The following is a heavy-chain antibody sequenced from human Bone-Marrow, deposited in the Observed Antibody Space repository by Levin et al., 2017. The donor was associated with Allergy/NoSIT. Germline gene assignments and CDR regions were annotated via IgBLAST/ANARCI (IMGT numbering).Heavy chain of an antibody. CDR3: ARRGIVVGASGWGYGMDV. Sequence: GGSLRLSCGASGFTFSTYWMSWVRQAPGKGLEWVANIKPDESDKYYVDSVKGRFTISRDNAKNSLYLQMNSLRVDDTAVYYCARRGIVVGASGWGYGMDVWGQGTTVTVSS. V-gene: IGHV3-7*01. CDR1: GFTFSTYW. CDR2: IKPDESDK. D-gene: IGHD1-26*01. J-gene: IGHJ6*02.